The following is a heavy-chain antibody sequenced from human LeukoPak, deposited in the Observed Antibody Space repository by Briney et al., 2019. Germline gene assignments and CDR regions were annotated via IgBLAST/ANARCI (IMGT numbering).Heavy chain of an antibody. Sequence: SETLSLTCTVSGGSISSYYWSWIRQPAGKGLEWIGRIYTSGSTNYNPSLKSRVTMSLDTSKYQFSLKLTSVTAADTAVYYCARDPTYDYDSSGPGRGPWGQGTLVTVSS. CDR2: IYTSGST. CDR3: ARDPTYDYDSSGPGRGP. D-gene: IGHD3-22*01. J-gene: IGHJ5*02. CDR1: GGSISSYY. V-gene: IGHV4-4*07.